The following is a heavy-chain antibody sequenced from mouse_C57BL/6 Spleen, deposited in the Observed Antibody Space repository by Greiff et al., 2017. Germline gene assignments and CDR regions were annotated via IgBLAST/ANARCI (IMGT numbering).Heavy chain of an antibody. D-gene: IGHD1-1*01. CDR3: ARLILTTVVAPYAMDY. J-gene: IGHJ4*01. CDR1: GYTFTSYW. CDR2: INPSNGGT. Sequence: QVQLQQPGTELVKPGASVKLSCKASGYTFTSYWMHWVKQRPGQGLEWIGNINPSNGGTNYNEKFKSKATLTVDKSSSTAYMQLSSLTSDDSAVYYCARLILTTVVAPYAMDYWGQGTSVTVSS. V-gene: IGHV1-53*01.